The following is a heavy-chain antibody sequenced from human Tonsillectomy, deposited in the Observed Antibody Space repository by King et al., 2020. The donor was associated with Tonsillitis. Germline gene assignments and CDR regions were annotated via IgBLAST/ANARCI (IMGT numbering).Heavy chain of an antibody. CDR1: GFTFRSYA. V-gene: IGHV3-23*04. J-gene: IGHJ3*01. CDR3: AKDKVATMPRDAFDF. D-gene: IGHD5-12*01. CDR2: ISGSGGST. Sequence: EVQLVESGGGLVQPGGSLRLSCAASGFTFRSYAMSWVRQAPGKGLEWVSGISGSGGSTYSADSVKGRFTISRDNSKNTLFLQMNSLRVEDTAVYYCAKDKVATMPRDAFDFWGRGTMVTVSS.